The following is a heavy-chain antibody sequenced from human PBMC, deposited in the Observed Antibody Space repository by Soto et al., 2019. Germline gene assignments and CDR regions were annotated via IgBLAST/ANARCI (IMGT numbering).Heavy chain of an antibody. V-gene: IGHV4-31*03. D-gene: IGHD6-13*01. CDR1: GGSISSGGYY. J-gene: IGHJ4*02. CDR3: AMGRIAAGGGFDY. CDR2: IYYSGST. Sequence: QVQLQESGPGLVKPSQTLSLTCTVSGGSISSGGYYWSWIRQHPGKGLEWIGYIYYSGSTYYNPSLMSRVIISADTSKCQLSRRLSSVTAADPAVYYCAMGRIAAGGGFDYWGRGTLVSVSP.